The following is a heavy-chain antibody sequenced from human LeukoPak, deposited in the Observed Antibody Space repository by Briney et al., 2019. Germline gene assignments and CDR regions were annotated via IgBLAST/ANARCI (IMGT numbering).Heavy chain of an antibody. J-gene: IGHJ4*02. Sequence: GGSLNLSCAASGFSFSTSSLNWVRQAPGKGLEWISYINSGSTTIYYADSVKGRFTISRDNAKNSLYLQLNSLRAEDTALYYCAKGLTIFGVVIPFDYWGQETLVTVSS. CDR1: GFSFSTSS. CDR2: INSGSTTI. CDR3: AKGLTIFGVVIPFDY. D-gene: IGHD3-3*01. V-gene: IGHV3-48*04.